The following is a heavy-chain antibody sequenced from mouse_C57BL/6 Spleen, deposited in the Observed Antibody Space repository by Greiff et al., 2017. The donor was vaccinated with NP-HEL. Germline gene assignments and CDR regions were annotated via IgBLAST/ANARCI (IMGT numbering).Heavy chain of an antibody. CDR3: ASWDAY. CDR2: IYPGDGDT. V-gene: IGHV1-82*01. D-gene: IGHD4-1*01. Sequence: QVQLQQSGPELVKPGASVKISCKASGYAFSSSWMNWVKQRPGKGLEWIGRIYPGDGDTNYNGKFKGKATLTADKSSSTAYMQLSSLTSEDSAVYFCASWDAYWGQGTLVTVSA. CDR1: GYAFSSSW. J-gene: IGHJ3*01.